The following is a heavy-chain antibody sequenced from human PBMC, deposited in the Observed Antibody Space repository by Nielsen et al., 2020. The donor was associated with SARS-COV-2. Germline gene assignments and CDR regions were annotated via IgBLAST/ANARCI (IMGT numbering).Heavy chain of an antibody. CDR3: ARGGYNIYDFDY. CDR2: INPSGGAS. Sequence: ASVKVSCKASGYIFTDYYLHWVRQAPGQGLEWMGVINPSGGASNYAQKLQGRVTMTSDTSTSTVYMELSSLRSEDTAIYYCARGGYNIYDFDYWGQGTLVTVSS. CDR1: GYIFTDYY. J-gene: IGHJ4*02. V-gene: IGHV1-46*04. D-gene: IGHD5-24*01.